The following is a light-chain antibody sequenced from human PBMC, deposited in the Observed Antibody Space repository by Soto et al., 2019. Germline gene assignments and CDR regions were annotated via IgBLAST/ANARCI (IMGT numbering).Light chain of an antibody. CDR2: EDF. V-gene: IGLV2-23*01. Sequence: QAALTQPAAVSGTPGQSITIACTGTSSDVGNYNLVSWYQQHPGKSPKLMIYEDFKRPSGVSTRFSGSKSGNTASLTISGPQAEDEADYYCCSYAGSTTYVFGTGTRSPS. CDR1: SSDVGNYNL. J-gene: IGLJ1*01. CDR3: CSYAGSTTYV.